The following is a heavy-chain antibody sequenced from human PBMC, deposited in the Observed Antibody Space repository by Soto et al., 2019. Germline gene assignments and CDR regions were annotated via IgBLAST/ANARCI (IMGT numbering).Heavy chain of an antibody. CDR1: GFTFINAW. J-gene: IGHJ4*02. V-gene: IGHV3-15*01. Sequence: EVQLVESGGGLVKPGGSLRLSCAASGFTFINAWMNWVRQAPGKGLEWVGRIKSKTDGGTTDYAAPVKGRFTISTDDSKNTLYLQMTSLKTEDTAVYYCTTTVIYSGYDWVFDYWGQGTLVTVSS. D-gene: IGHD5-12*01. CDR3: TTTVIYSGYDWVFDY. CDR2: IKSKTDGGTT.